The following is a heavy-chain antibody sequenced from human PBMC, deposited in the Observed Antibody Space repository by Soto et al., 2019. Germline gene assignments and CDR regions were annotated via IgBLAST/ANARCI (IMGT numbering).Heavy chain of an antibody. CDR1: DGSISPYY. CDR2: IYYAGTT. V-gene: IGHV4-59*08. J-gene: IGHJ4*02. Sequence: QVQLQESGPGLVKPSETLSLSCTVSDGSISPYYWSWIRQPPGKGLEWIGYIYYAGTTTYNPSLKSRVXXXGXPSKNGVSLNLTSVTAADTAVYYCARLGGYYQALDSWGQGTVVTVSS. D-gene: IGHD3-22*01. CDR3: ARLGGYYQALDS.